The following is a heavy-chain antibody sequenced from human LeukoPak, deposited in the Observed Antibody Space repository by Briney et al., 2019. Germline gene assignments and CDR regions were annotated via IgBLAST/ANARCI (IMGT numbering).Heavy chain of an antibody. D-gene: IGHD2-8*01. CDR3: ARNAADCTTSARYDS. CDR1: GFTFSSYA. J-gene: IGHJ4*02. V-gene: IGHV3-23*01. Sequence: GGSLRLSCAVSGFTFSSYAMNWVRQAPGKGLEWVSIIYGNGATTDYADSLKGRFTISRDNSRNTLYLQMNSLRAEDTAVYHCARNAADCTTSARYDSWGQGTLVTVSS. CDR2: IYGNGATT.